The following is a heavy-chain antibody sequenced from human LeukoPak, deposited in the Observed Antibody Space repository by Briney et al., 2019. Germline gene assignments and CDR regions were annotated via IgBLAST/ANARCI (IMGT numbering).Heavy chain of an antibody. CDR1: GYTFTSYD. J-gene: IGHJ6*02. CDR2: IIPILGIA. Sequence: GASVKVSCKASGYTFTSYDIRWVRQAPGQGLEWMGRIIPILGIANYAQKFQGRVTITADKSTSTAYMELSSLRSEDTAVYYCARDHYYGSGSYYPPYGMDVWGQGTTVTVSS. D-gene: IGHD3-10*01. V-gene: IGHV1-69*04. CDR3: ARDHYYGSGSYYPPYGMDV.